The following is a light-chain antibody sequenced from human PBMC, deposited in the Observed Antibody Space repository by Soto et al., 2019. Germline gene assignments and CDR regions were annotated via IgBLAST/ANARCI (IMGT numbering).Light chain of an antibody. Sequence: QSALPQPASVSGSPGPSITISCTGTSSGVGRYNLVSWYQHHPGKAPKLMSYGDNKRPSGISNRFSGSRSGNTASLTISGLQAEDEADYHCCSYADGNTVVFGGGTKLTVL. CDR3: CSYADGNTVV. CDR1: SSGVGRYNL. J-gene: IGLJ2*01. CDR2: GDN. V-gene: IGLV2-23*01.